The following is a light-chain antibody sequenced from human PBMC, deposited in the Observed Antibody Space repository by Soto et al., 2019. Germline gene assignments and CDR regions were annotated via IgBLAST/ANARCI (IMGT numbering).Light chain of an antibody. CDR2: GAS. V-gene: IGKV3-20*01. CDR3: QQYGSSSA. Sequence: EIVLTQSPGTLSLSPGERATLSCRASQSVSSGYLACYQQKPGQAPRLLIYGASSRATGIPDRFSGSGSGTAFTLTISRLEPEDFALYYCQQYGSSSAFGGGTKVEIK. J-gene: IGKJ4*01. CDR1: QSVSSGY.